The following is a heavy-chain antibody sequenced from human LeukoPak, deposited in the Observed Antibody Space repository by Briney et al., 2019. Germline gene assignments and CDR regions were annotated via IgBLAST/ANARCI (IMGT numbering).Heavy chain of an antibody. Sequence: ASVKVSCKASGYTFTGYYMHWVRQAPGQGLEWMGWINPNSGGTNYAQKFQGRVTMTRDTSISTAYMELSRLRSDDTAVYYCARDKTPRGIRIAAAGTYFDYWGQGTLVTVSS. CDR2: INPNSGGT. CDR3: ARDKTPRGIRIAAAGTYFDY. D-gene: IGHD6-13*01. CDR1: GYTFTGYY. V-gene: IGHV1-2*02. J-gene: IGHJ4*02.